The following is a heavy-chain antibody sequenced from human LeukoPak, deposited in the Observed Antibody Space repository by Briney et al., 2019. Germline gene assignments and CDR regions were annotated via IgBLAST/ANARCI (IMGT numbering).Heavy chain of an antibody. CDR1: GFTFSNYW. Sequence: GGSLRLSCAASGFTFSNYWMHWVRQAPGKGLVWVSRINSDGRSTNYADSVKGRFTISRDNAKNTLYLQMNSLRAEDTAVYYCARAGTVVNWFDPWGQGTLVTVSS. CDR3: ARAGTVVNWFDP. D-gene: IGHD4-23*01. J-gene: IGHJ5*02. V-gene: IGHV3-74*01. CDR2: INSDGRST.